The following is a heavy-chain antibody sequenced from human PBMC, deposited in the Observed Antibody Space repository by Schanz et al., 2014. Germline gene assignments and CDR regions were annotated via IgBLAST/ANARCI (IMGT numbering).Heavy chain of an antibody. CDR2: IIPIHGIV. CDR1: GYTFTSYG. J-gene: IGHJ6*02. CDR3: ARVQDDILTGSEYYYGMDV. Sequence: QVQLVQSGAEVKKPGASVKVSCKASGYTFTSYGISWVRQAPGQGLEWMGRIIPIHGIVNYAQRFQDRVRITADKSTSTAYMELRSLRSDDTAVYYCARVQDDILTGSEYYYGMDVWGQGTTVTVSS. V-gene: IGHV1-69*04. D-gene: IGHD3-9*01.